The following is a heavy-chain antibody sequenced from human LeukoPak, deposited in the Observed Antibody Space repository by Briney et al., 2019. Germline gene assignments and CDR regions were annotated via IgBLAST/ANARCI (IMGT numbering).Heavy chain of an antibody. CDR3: ARSYWAGTTTRGYYYYMDV. CDR2: IYYSGST. D-gene: IGHD1-1*01. V-gene: IGHV4-39*01. Sequence: PSETLSLTCTVSGGSVSSSNYYWDWIRQPPGKGLEWIGNIYYSGSTYYNPSLKSRVSISVDTSGNQFSLKLSSVTAADTAVYYCARSYWAGTTTRGYYYYMDVWGKGTTVTVSS. CDR1: GGSVSSSNYY. J-gene: IGHJ6*03.